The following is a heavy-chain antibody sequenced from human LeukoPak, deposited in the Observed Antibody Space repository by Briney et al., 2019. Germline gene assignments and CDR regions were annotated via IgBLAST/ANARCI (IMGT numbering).Heavy chain of an antibody. D-gene: IGHD6-13*01. CDR1: GFTFSSYS. Sequence: GGSLRLSCAASGFTFSSYSMNWVRQAPGKGLEWVSSISSTSSYISYADSVKGRFTVSRDNAKNSLYLQMNSLRAEDSAEYYCARDRHNSSWYGGNFDYWGQGTLVTVSS. CDR3: ARDRHNSSWYGGNFDY. V-gene: IGHV3-21*04. CDR2: ISSTSSYI. J-gene: IGHJ4*02.